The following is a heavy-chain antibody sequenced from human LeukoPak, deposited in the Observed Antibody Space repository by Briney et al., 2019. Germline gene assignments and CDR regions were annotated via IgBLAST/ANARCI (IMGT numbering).Heavy chain of an antibody. Sequence: GESPRTPCNGSGYSFISYWYGRWRQQPGKGLEGLGIIYHDDSDTRYSPSFQGQVTISADKSISTAYLQWSSLKASDTAMYFCARPQGHSVVVTAIPDINWFDPWGQGTLVTVSS. D-gene: IGHD2-21*02. V-gene: IGHV5-51*01. CDR2: IYHDDSDT. CDR1: GYSFISYW. J-gene: IGHJ5*02. CDR3: ARPQGHSVVVTAIPDINWFDP.